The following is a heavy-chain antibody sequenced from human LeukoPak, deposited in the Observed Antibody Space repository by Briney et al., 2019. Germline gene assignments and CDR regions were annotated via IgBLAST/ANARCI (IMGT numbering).Heavy chain of an antibody. CDR3: ARGGYSSPRSAFDI. CDR2: INPSGGST. V-gene: IGHV1-46*01. CDR1: GYTFTGYY. Sequence: GAPVKVSCKASGYTFTGYYMHWVRQAPGQGLERMGIINPSGGSTTYAQKFQGRVTMTRDMSTSTVYMELSSLRSEDTAVYSCARGGYSSPRSAFDIWGQGTMVTVSS. J-gene: IGHJ3*02. D-gene: IGHD6-13*01.